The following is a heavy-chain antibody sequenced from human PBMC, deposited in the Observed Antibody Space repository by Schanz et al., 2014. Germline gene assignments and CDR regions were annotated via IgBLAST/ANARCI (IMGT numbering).Heavy chain of an antibody. CDR1: GFTFSSYA. D-gene: IGHD2-15*01. CDR2: ISSSSSYI. V-gene: IGHV3-21*04. CDR3: AKGMGYCSGGTCYDYYYYGLDV. J-gene: IGHJ6*02. Sequence: EVQLLESGGGLVQPGGSLRLSCAASGFTFSSYAMSWVRQAPGKGLEWVSSISSSSSYIYYADSVKGRFTISRDNAKNSLYLQMNSLSADDTAVFYCAKGMGYCSGGTCYDYYYYGLDVWGQGTTVTVSS.